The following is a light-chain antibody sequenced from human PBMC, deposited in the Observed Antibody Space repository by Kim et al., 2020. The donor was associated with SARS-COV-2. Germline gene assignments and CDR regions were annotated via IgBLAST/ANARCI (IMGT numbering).Light chain of an antibody. V-gene: IGLV2-11*01. CDR3: CSYAGSYSYV. CDR1: SSDVGGYNY. Sequence: GQSFTISCTGTSSDVGGYNYVSWYQHHPGKAPKLMIYDVSKRPSGVPDRFSGSKSGNTASLTISGLQAEDEADYYCCSYAGSYSYVFGTGTKVTVL. J-gene: IGLJ1*01. CDR2: DVS.